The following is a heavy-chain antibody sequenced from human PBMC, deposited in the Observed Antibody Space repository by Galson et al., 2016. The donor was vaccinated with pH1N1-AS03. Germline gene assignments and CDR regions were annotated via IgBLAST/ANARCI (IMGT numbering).Heavy chain of an antibody. CDR1: GCTFTSYG. CDR3: ARAFCSGGSCYDDFYYAVDV. CDR2: ISPYNGRT. J-gene: IGHJ6*02. D-gene: IGHD2-15*01. Sequence: SVKVSCKASGCTFTSYGIGWVRQAPGQGLEWMGWISPYNGRTEYAQTLQGRVTMTTDTSTTTAYMELRSLISDDTAMYYCARAFCSGGSCYDDFYYAVDVWGQGTTVTVSS. V-gene: IGHV1-18*01.